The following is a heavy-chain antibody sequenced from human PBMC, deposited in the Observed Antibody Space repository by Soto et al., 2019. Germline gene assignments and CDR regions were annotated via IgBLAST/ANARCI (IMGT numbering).Heavy chain of an antibody. Sequence: PGGSLRLSCAASGYTFSGYAMSWARQAPGKGLEWVADISASGGGTHYADSVRGRFTISRDNSKNTLYLQMNSLRAEDTAVYYCAKDRPSGSRPYYYGMDVWGQVTTVTVSS. J-gene: IGHJ6*02. V-gene: IGHV3-23*01. CDR2: ISASGGGT. D-gene: IGHD1-26*01. CDR3: AKDRPSGSRPYYYGMDV. CDR1: GYTFSGYA.